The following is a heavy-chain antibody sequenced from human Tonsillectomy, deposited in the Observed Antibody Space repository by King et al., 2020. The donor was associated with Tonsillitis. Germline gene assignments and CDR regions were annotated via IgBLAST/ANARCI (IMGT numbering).Heavy chain of an antibody. CDR1: GCSGREYD. J-gene: IGHJ4*02. V-gene: IGHV3-73*02. CDR2: RRRKANSDAT. CDR3: TRRDIVGATRGFDY. Sequence: QRGEAGGGGGQPGGGVKSGWEEHGCSGREYDMQWGREAAGKGREGEGGRRRKANSDATAYAGSVKGRFIISRDDSKNTAYLQMNSLKTEDTAVYYCTRRDIVGATRGFDYWGQGTLVTVSS. D-gene: IGHD1-26*01.